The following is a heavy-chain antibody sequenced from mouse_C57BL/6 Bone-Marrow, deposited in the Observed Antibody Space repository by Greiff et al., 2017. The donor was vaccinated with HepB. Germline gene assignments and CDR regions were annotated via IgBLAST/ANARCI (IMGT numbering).Heavy chain of an antibody. J-gene: IGHJ2*01. V-gene: IGHV1-59*01. Sequence: QVQLQQPGAELVRPGTSVKLSCKASGYTFTSYWMHWVKQRPGQGLEWIGVIDPSDSYTNYNQKFKGKATLTVDTSSSRAYMQLSSLTSEASAVYYCARGPYYGSSYAYFDYWGQGTTLTVSS. D-gene: IGHD1-1*01. CDR2: IDPSDSYT. CDR3: ARGPYYGSSYAYFDY. CDR1: GYTFTSYW.